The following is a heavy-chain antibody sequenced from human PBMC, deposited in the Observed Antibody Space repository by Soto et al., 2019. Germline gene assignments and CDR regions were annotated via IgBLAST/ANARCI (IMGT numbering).Heavy chain of an antibody. Sequence: GASVKVSCKASEYSFGDYYLHWLRQAPGQGLEWMGWINLNDGGTNYAQKFQGRVTMTSDTSITTVYMELNNLRPDDTAIYYCGRGRSGQIVVFYWGQGTPVTVSS. V-gene: IGHV1-2*02. CDR3: GRGRSGQIVVFY. J-gene: IGHJ4*02. CDR1: EYSFGDYY. D-gene: IGHD1-26*01. CDR2: INLNDGGT.